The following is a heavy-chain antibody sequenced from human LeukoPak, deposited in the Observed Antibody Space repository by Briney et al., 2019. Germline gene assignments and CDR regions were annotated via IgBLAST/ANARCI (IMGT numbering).Heavy chain of an antibody. CDR3: ARGSFTGLCSGGSCYWDV. J-gene: IGHJ6*04. CDR1: GGSFSNYA. CDR2: IIPIFGTA. Sequence: ASVKASCKASGGSFSNYAISWVRQAPGQGLEWMGGIIPIFGTANYARKFQGRVTITADESTSTAYMELSSLRYEDTAVYYCARGSFTGLCSGGSCYWDVWGKGTTVTVSS. D-gene: IGHD2-15*01. V-gene: IGHV1-69*13.